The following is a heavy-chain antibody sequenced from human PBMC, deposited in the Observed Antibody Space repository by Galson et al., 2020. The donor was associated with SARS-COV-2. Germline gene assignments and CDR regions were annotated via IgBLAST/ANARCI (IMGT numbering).Heavy chain of an antibody. CDR3: ARLHYGDYAPEACDI. D-gene: IGHD4-17*01. J-gene: IGHJ3*02. Sequence: NLSLTCAVSGTSISSGSYSWNWIRQPPGKGLEWIGYISHSGGTYYHPSLKSRVTISGDRSKNQFSLRLSSVTAADTAVYYCARLHYGDYAPEACDIWGAG. CDR1: GTSISSGSYS. CDR2: ISHSGGT. V-gene: IGHV4-30-2*01.